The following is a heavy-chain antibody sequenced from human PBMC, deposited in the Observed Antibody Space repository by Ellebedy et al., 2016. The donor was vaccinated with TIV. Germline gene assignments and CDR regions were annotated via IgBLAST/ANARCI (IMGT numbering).Heavy chain of an antibody. D-gene: IGHD6-19*01. CDR3: ARDSTSGASASFRFDP. Sequence: AASVKVSCKASGFAFTSYGFSWVRQAPGQGLEWMGWISAYNGKTNYAQKFQGRVTMTTETSTSTVYMELSRLRSEDTAVYYCARDSTSGASASFRFDPWGQGTLVIVSS. J-gene: IGHJ5*02. CDR2: ISAYNGKT. CDR1: GFAFTSYG. V-gene: IGHV1-18*04.